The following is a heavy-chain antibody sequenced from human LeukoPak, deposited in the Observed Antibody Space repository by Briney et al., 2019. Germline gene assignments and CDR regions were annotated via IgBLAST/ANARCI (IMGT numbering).Heavy chain of an antibody. CDR1: GGSISSSNW. D-gene: IGHD3-16*02. CDR3: AKMGVGGIYDAFDI. J-gene: IGHJ3*02. Sequence: ETLSLTCAVSGGSISSSNWWSWVRQAPGKGLEWVSVIYSGGSTYYADSVKGRFTISRDNSKNTLYLQMNSLRAEDTAVYYCAKMGVGGIYDAFDIWGQGTMVTVSS. V-gene: IGHV3-53*01. CDR2: IYSGGST.